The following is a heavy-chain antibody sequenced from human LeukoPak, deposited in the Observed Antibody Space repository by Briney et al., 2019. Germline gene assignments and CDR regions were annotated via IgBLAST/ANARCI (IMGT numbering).Heavy chain of an antibody. CDR2: IKQDGSEK. CDR3: ARRSYYNFFDY. J-gene: IGHJ4*02. Sequence: EGSLRLSCAASGFTFSSYWMSWVRQAPGKGPEWVANIKQDGSEKYYVDSVKGRFTISRDNAKNSLYLQMNSLRAEDTAVYYCARRSYYNFFDYWGRGTLVTVSS. D-gene: IGHD3-10*01. V-gene: IGHV3-7*03. CDR1: GFTFSSYW.